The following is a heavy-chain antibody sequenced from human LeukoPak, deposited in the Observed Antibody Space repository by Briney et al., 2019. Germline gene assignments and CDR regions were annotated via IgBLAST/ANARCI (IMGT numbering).Heavy chain of an antibody. D-gene: IGHD6-13*01. CDR1: GGTFISYA. V-gene: IGHV1-69*05. CDR3: ARGGVGYSSSWYYYYYMDV. CDR2: ITPIFGTA. Sequence: GASVKVSCXGSGGTFISYAISWVRQAPGQGGEGMGGITPIFGTANYAQKFQGRVTISTEEYTSTAYMELGRQREGETGGYYCARGGVGYSSSWYYYYYMDVWGKGTTVTVSS. J-gene: IGHJ6*03.